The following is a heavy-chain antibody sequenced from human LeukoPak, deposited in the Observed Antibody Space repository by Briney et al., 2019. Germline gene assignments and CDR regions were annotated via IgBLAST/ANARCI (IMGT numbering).Heavy chain of an antibody. J-gene: IGHJ4*02. D-gene: IGHD2-2*01. CDR3: ARYHRIVVVPAARDFDY. CDR1: GFTFSSYG. Sequence: GGSLRLSCEASGFTFSSYGMHWVRQAPGKGLEWVAFIRYDGSNKYYADSVKGRFTISRDNSKNTLYLQMNSLRAEDTAVYYCARYHRIVVVPAARDFDYWGQGTLVTVSS. V-gene: IGHV3-30*02. CDR2: IRYDGSNK.